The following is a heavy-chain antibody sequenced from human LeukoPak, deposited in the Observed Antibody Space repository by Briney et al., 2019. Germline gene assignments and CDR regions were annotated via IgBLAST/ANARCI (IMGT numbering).Heavy chain of an antibody. D-gene: IGHD6-19*01. V-gene: IGHV1-2*06. CDR2: INPNSGGT. CDR1: GYTFTAFY. J-gene: IGHJ3*02. CDR3: ASPSSGWEIDAFDI. Sequence: ASVKVSCKASGYTFTAFYMHWVRQAPGQGLEWMGRINPNSGGTKYAQKFQGRVTITRDTSASTAYMELSSLRSEDTAVYYCASPSSGWEIDAFDIWGQGTMVTASS.